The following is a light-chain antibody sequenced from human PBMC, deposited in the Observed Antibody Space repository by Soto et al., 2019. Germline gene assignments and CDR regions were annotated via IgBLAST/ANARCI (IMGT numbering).Light chain of an antibody. V-gene: IGLV2-14*01. Sequence: QSALTQPASVSGSPGQSITISCTGTSSDVGGYNYVSWYQQHPGKAPKLMIYDVSNRPSGVSNRFSGSKSGNTASLTISGLQAEEEADYYCSSYRSRSTLLYVFGTGTKVTVL. J-gene: IGLJ1*01. CDR2: DVS. CDR1: SSDVGGYNY. CDR3: SSYRSRSTLLYV.